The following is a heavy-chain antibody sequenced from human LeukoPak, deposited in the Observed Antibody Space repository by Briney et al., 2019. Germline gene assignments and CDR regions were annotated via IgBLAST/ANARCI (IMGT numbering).Heavy chain of an antibody. J-gene: IGHJ5*02. Sequence: SETLSLTCTVSCGSISSYYWIWIRQPPGKGLEWIGYIYYSGSTNYNPSLKSRVTISVDTSKNQFSLKLSSVTAADTAVYYCAVDEGNWFDPWGQGTLVTVSS. V-gene: IGHV4-59*01. CDR1: CGSISSYY. CDR2: IYYSGST. CDR3: AVDEGNWFDP.